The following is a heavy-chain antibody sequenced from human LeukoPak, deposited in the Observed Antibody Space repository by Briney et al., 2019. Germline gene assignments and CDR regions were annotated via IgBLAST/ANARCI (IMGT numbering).Heavy chain of an antibody. CDR1: GGSISSHY. Sequence: TPSETLSLTRTVSGGSISSHYWSWIRQPAGKGLEWIGRIYTSGSTNYNPSLKSRVTISVDKSKNQFSLKLSSVTAADTAVYYCARDVEMAIWGQGTMVTVSS. D-gene: IGHD5-24*01. J-gene: IGHJ3*02. CDR2: IYTSGST. CDR3: ARDVEMAI. V-gene: IGHV4-4*07.